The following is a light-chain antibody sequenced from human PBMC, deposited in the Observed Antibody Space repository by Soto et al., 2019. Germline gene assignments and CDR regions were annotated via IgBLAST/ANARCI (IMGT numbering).Light chain of an antibody. J-gene: IGKJ4*01. CDR2: KAS. CDR1: QSISSW. Sequence: DIQMTHSPSTLSASVGDRVTITCRASQSISSWLAWYQQKPGKAPKFLIYKASNLEVGVPSRFSGSGSGTEGTLTISSLKTDDGSTYYCQQYKSYPLTFGGGTKVDIK. V-gene: IGKV1-5*03. CDR3: QQYKSYPLT.